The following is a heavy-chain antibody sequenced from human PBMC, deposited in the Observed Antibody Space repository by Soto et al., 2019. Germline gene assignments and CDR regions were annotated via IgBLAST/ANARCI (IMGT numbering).Heavy chain of an antibody. J-gene: IGHJ4*01. CDR3: AREYEDLTSNFDY. CDR2: ISSTTNYI. D-gene: IGHD3-3*01. CDR1: GFTFTRYS. V-gene: IGHV3-21*06. Sequence: PGEPLRLSCAASGFTFTRYSMNWVRQAPGKGLEWVSSISSTTNYIYYGDSMKGRFTISRDNAKNSLYLEMNSLRAEDTAVYYCAREYEDLTSNFDYWGQGTLVTVSS.